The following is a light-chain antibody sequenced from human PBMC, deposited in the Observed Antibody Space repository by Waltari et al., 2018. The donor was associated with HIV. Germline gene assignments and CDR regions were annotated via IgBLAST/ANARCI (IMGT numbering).Light chain of an antibody. CDR2: DVT. J-gene: IGLJ2*01. CDR3: GSYTGDESPDVV. Sequence: QAALTQPPSASGSPGQSVTISCTGTSSDIGGFVSWYQQHSRKAPKRIIIDVTKRPSGGPDGLSGSTTGNTASLTVSGLQAEDEADYYCGSYTGDESPDVVFGEGTKLTVL. V-gene: IGLV2-8*01. CDR1: SSDIGGF.